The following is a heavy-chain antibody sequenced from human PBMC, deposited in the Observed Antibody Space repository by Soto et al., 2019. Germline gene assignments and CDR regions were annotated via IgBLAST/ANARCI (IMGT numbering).Heavy chain of an antibody. CDR1: GYTLTELS. V-gene: IGHV1-24*01. CDR3: ATDDPHIVLAPAAIGSVYYYYYGMDV. J-gene: IGHJ6*02. D-gene: IGHD2-2*01. Sequence: QVQLVQSGAEVKKPGASVKVSCKVSGYTLTELSMHWVRQAPGKGLEWMGGFDPEDGETIYAQKFQGRVTMTEDTSTDTAYMELSSLRSEDTAVYYCATDDPHIVLAPAAIGSVYYYYYGMDVWGQGTTVTVSS. CDR2: FDPEDGET.